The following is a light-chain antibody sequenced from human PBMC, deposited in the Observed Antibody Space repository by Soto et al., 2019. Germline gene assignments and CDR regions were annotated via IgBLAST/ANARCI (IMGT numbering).Light chain of an antibody. V-gene: IGKV3-20*01. J-gene: IGKJ4*01. CDR3: QQYGSSLLT. CDR2: DAS. Sequence: EIVLTQSPGTLSLSRGERATLSCRASQSVSSGYLAWYQQKPGQAPRLLIYDASSRATGIPDRFSGSGSGTDFTLTISRLEPEVFAVYYCQQYGSSLLTFGGGTKVEIK. CDR1: QSVSSGY.